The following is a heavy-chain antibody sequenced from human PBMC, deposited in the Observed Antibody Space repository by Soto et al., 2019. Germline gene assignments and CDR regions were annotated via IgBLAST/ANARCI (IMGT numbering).Heavy chain of an antibody. Sequence: PGESLKISCVGSGFTFHGSTMHWVRQGSGKGLEWIGLISIKPNNYATVYAASVTGRFTISRDDSNNTAYLQMNSLKTEDTAVYYSVTAYENSTYYFHYAGRGALVTFSS. CDR1: GFTFHGST. J-gene: IGHJ4*01. D-gene: IGHD3-22*01. CDR2: ISIKPNNYAT. V-gene: IGHV3-73*01. CDR3: VTAYENSTYYFHY.